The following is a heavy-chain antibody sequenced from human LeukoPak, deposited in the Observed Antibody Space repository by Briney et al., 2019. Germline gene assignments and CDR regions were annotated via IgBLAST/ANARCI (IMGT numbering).Heavy chain of an antibody. D-gene: IGHD3-22*01. Sequence: SGTLSLTCAVYGGSFSDYYWNWIRQPPGKGLEWIGEINHSGDTNYNPSLKSRVTISVDTSKNQFSLKLIAVTAADTAVYYCARGSLLGSVYYYPGQWGQGTLVTVSS. J-gene: IGHJ4*02. CDR1: GGSFSDYY. CDR2: INHSGDT. CDR3: ARGSLLGSVYYYPGQ. V-gene: IGHV4-34*01.